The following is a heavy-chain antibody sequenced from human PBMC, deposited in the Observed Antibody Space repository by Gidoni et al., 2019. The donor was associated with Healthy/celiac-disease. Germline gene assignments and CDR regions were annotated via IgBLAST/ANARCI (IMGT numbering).Heavy chain of an antibody. Sequence: EVQLVESGGGLVQPGGSLRLSCAASGFTFSSYWMSWVRQAAGKGLEWVANIKQDGSEKYYVESVKGRFTISRDNAKNSLYLQMNSLRAEDTAVYYCARGGGYDYVWGSYRFSPPDYWGQGTLVTVSS. V-gene: IGHV3-7*04. D-gene: IGHD3-16*02. CDR1: GFTFSSYW. J-gene: IGHJ4*02. CDR2: IKQDGSEK. CDR3: ARGGGYDYVWGSYRFSPPDY.